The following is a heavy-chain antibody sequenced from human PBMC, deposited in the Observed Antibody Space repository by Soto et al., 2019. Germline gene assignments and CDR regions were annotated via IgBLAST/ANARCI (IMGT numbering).Heavy chain of an antibody. CDR3: ARDGQIVATIEDYGEYEDSYYYGMDV. V-gene: IGHV3-7*01. J-gene: IGHJ6*04. Sequence: KGLEWVANIQQDGSEKYYVDSVKGRFTISRDNAKNSLYLQMNSLRAEDTAVYYCARDGQIVATIEDYGEYEDSYYYGMDVWGK. D-gene: IGHD5-12*01. CDR2: IQQDGSEK.